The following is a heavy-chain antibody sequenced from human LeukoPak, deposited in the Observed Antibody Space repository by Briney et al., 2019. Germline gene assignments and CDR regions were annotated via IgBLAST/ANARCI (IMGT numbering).Heavy chain of an antibody. CDR2: ISSSGSTI. J-gene: IGHJ6*04. CDR1: GFTFSSYS. V-gene: IGHV3-48*04. Sequence: GGSLGLSCAASGFTFSSYSMNWVRQAPGKGLEWVSYISSSGSTIYYADSVKGRFTISRDNAKNSLYLQMNSLRAEDTAVYCCAELGITMIGGVWGKGTTVTISS. D-gene: IGHD3-10*02. CDR3: AELGITMIGGV.